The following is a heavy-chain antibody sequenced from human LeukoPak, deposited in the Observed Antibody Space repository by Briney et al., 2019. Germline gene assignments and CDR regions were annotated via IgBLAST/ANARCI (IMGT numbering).Heavy chain of an antibody. CDR1: DYSITNGYY. V-gene: IGHV4-38-2*02. CDR3: ARAYCGGGSCYDSRGWFDP. D-gene: IGHD2-15*01. J-gene: IGHJ5*02. Sequence: SETLSLTCTVSDYSITNGYYWGWIRQPPGKGLEWIGSIYHSGSPYYNPSLKSRVTISVDTSKNQFSLKLTSVTAADTAFYYCARAYCGGGSCYDSRGWFDPWGQGTLVTVSS. CDR2: IYHSGSP.